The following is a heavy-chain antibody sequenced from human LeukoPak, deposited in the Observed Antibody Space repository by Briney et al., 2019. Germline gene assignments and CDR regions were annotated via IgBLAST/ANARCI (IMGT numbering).Heavy chain of an antibody. CDR2: ISNHGTT. CDR1: GFSVSTNY. V-gene: IGHV3-53*01. CDR3: ARDPRYDFWSGFRGYFDY. D-gene: IGHD3-3*01. Sequence: GGSLRLSCAASGFSVSTNYMIWVRQAPGMGLECVSVISNHGTTYYADSVKGRFSISRDNSKNTVFLQMNSLRAEDTAVYYCARDPRYDFWSGFRGYFDYWGQGTLVTVSS. J-gene: IGHJ4*02.